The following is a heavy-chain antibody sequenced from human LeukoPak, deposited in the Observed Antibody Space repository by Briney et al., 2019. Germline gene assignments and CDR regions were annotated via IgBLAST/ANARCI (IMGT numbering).Heavy chain of an antibody. Sequence: SETLSLTCTVSGGSIGSSSYYWGWIRQPPGKGLEWIGSIYYSGSTYYNPSLKSRVTISVDTSKNQFSLKLSSVTAADTAVYYCARHRCSGGSCYPMNWFDPWGQGTLVTVSS. J-gene: IGHJ5*02. CDR3: ARHRCSGGSCYPMNWFDP. CDR1: GGSIGSSSYY. D-gene: IGHD2-15*01. CDR2: IYYSGST. V-gene: IGHV4-39*01.